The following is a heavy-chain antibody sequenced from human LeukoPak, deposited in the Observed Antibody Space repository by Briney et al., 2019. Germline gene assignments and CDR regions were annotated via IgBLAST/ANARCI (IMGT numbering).Heavy chain of an antibody. CDR1: GASIDFESYY. V-gene: IGHV4-61*02. CDR3: ARGHDYYSEYFQH. Sequence: SQTLSLTCTVSGASIDFESYYWSWVRQSAGKGLEWIGRIDHGGVTNYNPSLQSRVTISLDTSQKQFSLKLNSMTAADTAVYYCARGHDYYSEYFQHWGQGTLVSVSS. D-gene: IGHD1-26*01. CDR2: IDHGGVT. J-gene: IGHJ1*01.